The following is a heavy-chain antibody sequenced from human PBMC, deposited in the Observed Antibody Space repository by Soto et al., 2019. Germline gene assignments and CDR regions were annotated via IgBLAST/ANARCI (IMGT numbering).Heavy chain of an antibody. CDR3: VSCGGGCYSGRGFDY. D-gene: IGHD2-21*02. CDR1: EFTFSTYW. J-gene: IGHJ4*02. Sequence: EVQLVESGGGLVQPGGSLRLSCVVSEFTFSTYWMHWVRQVPGKGLVWVSRINNDASSTTYADSVKGRFTISRDNAKHTLYLQMSSLRAEDTAVYYCVSCGGGCYSGRGFDYWGQGTPVTVSS. CDR2: INNDASST. V-gene: IGHV3-74*03.